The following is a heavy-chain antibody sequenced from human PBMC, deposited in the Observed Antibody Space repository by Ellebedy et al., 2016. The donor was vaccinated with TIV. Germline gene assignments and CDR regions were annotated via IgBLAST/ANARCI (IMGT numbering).Heavy chain of an antibody. CDR3: ARVSGRNYGSGSYYRSYYFDY. Sequence: ASVKVSCKASGYTFTSYGIGWVRQAPGQGLEWMGWISAYNGNTNYAQKLQGRVTMTTDTSTSTAYMELRSLRSDDTAVYYCARVSGRNYGSGSYYRSYYFDYWGQGTLVTVS. V-gene: IGHV1-18*04. CDR1: GYTFTSYG. CDR2: ISAYNGNT. D-gene: IGHD3-10*01. J-gene: IGHJ4*02.